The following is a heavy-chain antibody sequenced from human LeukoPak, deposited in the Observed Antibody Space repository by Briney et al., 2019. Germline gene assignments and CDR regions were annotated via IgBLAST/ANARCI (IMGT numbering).Heavy chain of an antibody. Sequence: SVKVSCKASGGTFSSYAISWVRQAPGQGLEWMGRIIPILGIANYAQKFQGRVTITADKSTSTAYMELSSLRSEDTAVYYCATFYGSGSYDAFDIWGQGTMVTVSS. CDR1: GGTFSSYA. CDR3: ATFYGSGSYDAFDI. J-gene: IGHJ3*02. V-gene: IGHV1-69*04. D-gene: IGHD3-10*01. CDR2: IIPILGIA.